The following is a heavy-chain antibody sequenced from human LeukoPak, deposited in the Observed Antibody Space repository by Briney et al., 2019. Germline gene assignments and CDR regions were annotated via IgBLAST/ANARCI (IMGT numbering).Heavy chain of an antibody. D-gene: IGHD6-6*01. J-gene: IGHJ6*03. CDR1: GVPISSRTYY. CDR3: ARHRKSARNYLYYYMDV. V-gene: IGHV4-39*01. CDR2: IDYSGST. Sequence: SETLSLTCTVSGVPISSRTYYWGWIRQPPGKGLEWIGNIDYSGSTNYNPSLESRVIISVDTSKNQFSLNLTSVTAADTALYYCARHRKSARNYLYYYMDVWGKGTTVTVSS.